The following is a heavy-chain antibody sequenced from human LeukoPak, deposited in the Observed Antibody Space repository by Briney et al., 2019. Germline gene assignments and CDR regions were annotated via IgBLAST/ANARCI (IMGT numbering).Heavy chain of an antibody. CDR3: AKAVAGNLKPNYFDC. V-gene: IGHV3-23*01. CDR2: IDSTGAYT. Sequence: GGSLRLSCAASGFIFSNYAMSWVRQAPGKGLEWVSAIDSTGAYTWYADSVKGRFTISRDNSKSMLYLQMNSLRAEDTAIYYCAKAVAGNLKPNYFDCWDQGTLVTVSS. D-gene: IGHD6-19*01. CDR1: GFIFSNYA. J-gene: IGHJ4*02.